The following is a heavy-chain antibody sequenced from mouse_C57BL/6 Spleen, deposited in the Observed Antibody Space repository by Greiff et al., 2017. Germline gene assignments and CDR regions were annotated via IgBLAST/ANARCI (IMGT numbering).Heavy chain of an antibody. CDR1: GFTFSSYA. V-gene: IGHV5-9-1*02. Sequence: EVKVVESGEGLVKPGGSLKLSCAASGFTFSSYAMSWVRQTPEKRLEWVAYISSGGDYIYYADTVKGRFTISRDNARNTLYLQMSSLKSEDTAMYYCTRDQSGSWFAYWGQGTLVTVSA. CDR2: ISSGGDYI. CDR3: TRDQSGSWFAY. D-gene: IGHD4-1*01. J-gene: IGHJ3*01.